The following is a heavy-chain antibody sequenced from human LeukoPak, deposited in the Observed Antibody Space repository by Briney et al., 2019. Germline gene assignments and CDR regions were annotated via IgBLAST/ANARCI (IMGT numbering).Heavy chain of an antibody. CDR3: ARHSSGCDY. V-gene: IGHV4-30-2*01. J-gene: IGHJ4*02. Sequence: PSETLSLTCTVSGGSISSGGYYWSWIRQPPGEGLEWIGYIYHSGSTYYNPSLKSRVTISVDTSENQFSLKLSSVTPADTAVYYCARHSSGCDYWGQGTLVTVSS. CDR2: IYHSGST. CDR1: GGSISSGGYY. D-gene: IGHD6-19*01.